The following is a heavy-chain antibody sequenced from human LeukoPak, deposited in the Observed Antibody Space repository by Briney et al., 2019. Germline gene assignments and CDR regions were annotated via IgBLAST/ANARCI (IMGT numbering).Heavy chain of an antibody. Sequence: GGSLRLSCAASGFTVSNSYMSWVRQAPGKGLEWVALLSYDGSIKHYADSVKGRFTLSRDNSKSSVYLQMDSLKADDTAVYYCARGVSTWYRIDYWGQGTLVTVSS. J-gene: IGHJ4*02. V-gene: IGHV3-30*01. CDR2: LSYDGSIK. CDR3: ARGVSTWYRIDY. D-gene: IGHD6-13*01. CDR1: GFTVSNSY.